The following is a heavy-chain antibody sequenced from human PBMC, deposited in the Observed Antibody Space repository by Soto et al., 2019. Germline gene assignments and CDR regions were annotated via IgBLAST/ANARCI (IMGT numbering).Heavy chain of an antibody. CDR3: ARSGSLSDRHSSSSCPDY. D-gene: IGHD6-6*01. Sequence: QVQLVQSGAEVKEPGASVKVSCKASGYTFTSYGITWVRRAPGQRLEWMGWISAHNGNTNHAQKIQGRVTMTTDTSTTTAYMELRSLTSDDTAVYYCARSGSLSDRHSSSSCPDYWGQGTLVTVSS. V-gene: IGHV1-18*04. CDR1: GYTFTSYG. J-gene: IGHJ4*02. CDR2: ISAHNGNT.